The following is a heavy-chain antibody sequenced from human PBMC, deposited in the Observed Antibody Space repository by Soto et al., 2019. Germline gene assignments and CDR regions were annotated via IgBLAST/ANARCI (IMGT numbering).Heavy chain of an antibody. V-gene: IGHV1-8*02. CDR3: ARGLRIPIFGVVPY. Sequence: GASVKVSCKASGYTFTSYAMHWVRQATGQGLEWMGWMNPNSGNTGYAQKFQGRVTMTRNTSISTAYMEPSSLRSEDTAVYYCARGLRIPIFGVVPYWGQGTLVTVSS. D-gene: IGHD3-3*01. J-gene: IGHJ4*02. CDR1: GYTFTSYA. CDR2: MNPNSGNT.